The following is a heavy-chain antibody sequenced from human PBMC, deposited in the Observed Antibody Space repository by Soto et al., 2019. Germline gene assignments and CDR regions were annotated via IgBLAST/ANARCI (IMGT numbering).Heavy chain of an antibody. D-gene: IGHD3-22*01. CDR1: GFTFDDYA. CDR3: AKDITQDYDSSGYPGPLDY. CDR2: ISWNSGSI. V-gene: IGHV3-9*01. Sequence: LRLSCAASGFTFDDYAMHWVRQAPGKGLEWVSGISWNSGSIGYADSVKGRFTISRDNAKNSLYLQMNSLRAEDTALYYCAKDITQDYDSSGYPGPLDYWGQGTLVTVSS. J-gene: IGHJ4*02.